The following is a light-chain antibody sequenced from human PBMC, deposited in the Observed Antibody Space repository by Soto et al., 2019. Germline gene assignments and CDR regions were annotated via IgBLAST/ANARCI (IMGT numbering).Light chain of an antibody. Sequence: DIQMTQSPSTLSATPRDRVTITGRASQSISSWLAWYQQEPGKAPKLLIYDASNLESGVPSRFSGSGSGTESTLTIRNLQPDDIATDYCQQYENYWTFGQGTKVDIK. CDR3: QQYENYWT. CDR1: QSISSW. J-gene: IGKJ1*01. V-gene: IGKV1-5*01. CDR2: DAS.